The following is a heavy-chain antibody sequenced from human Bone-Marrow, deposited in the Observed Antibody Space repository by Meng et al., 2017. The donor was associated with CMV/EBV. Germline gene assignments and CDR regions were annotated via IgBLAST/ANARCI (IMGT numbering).Heavy chain of an antibody. V-gene: IGHV3-48*03. Sequence: GESLKISCAASGFTFSSYEMNWVRQAPGKGLEWVSYISSSGSTIYYADSVKGRFTISRDNAKNSLYLQMNSLRAEDTAVYYCARDMHYDFWSGYYTPPSYYYGMDVWGQGTTVTVSS. J-gene: IGHJ6*02. D-gene: IGHD3-3*01. CDR3: ARDMHYDFWSGYYTPPSYYYGMDV. CDR1: GFTFSSYE. CDR2: ISSSGSTI.